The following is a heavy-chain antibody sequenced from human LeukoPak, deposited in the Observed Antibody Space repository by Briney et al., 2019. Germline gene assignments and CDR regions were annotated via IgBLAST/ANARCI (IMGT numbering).Heavy chain of an antibody. V-gene: IGHV1-58*01. J-gene: IGHJ4*02. CDR3: AAGVNVWFGELYRLDY. D-gene: IGHD3-10*01. CDR2: SVVGSGNT. Sequence: ASVKVSCKASGFTFSSSAVQWVRRARGQRLEWIGWSVVGSGNTNYAQKFQERVTITRDMSTSTAYMELSSLRSEDTAVYYCAAGVNVWFGELYRLDYWGQGTLVTVSS. CDR1: GFTFSSSA.